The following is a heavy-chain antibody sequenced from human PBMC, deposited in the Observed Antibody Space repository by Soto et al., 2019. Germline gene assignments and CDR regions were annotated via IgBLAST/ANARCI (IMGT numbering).Heavy chain of an antibody. V-gene: IGHV3-53*04. D-gene: IGHD1-1*01. CDR2: IYSGGST. J-gene: IGHJ6*02. CDR3: ARVLLTTFTTGNYHYYVMAV. CDR1: GFTVSSNY. Sequence: GGSLRLSCAASGFTVSSNYMSWVRQAPGKGLEWVSVIYSGGSTYYADSVKGRFTISRHNSKNTLYLQMNSLRAEDTAVYYCARVLLTTFTTGNYHYYVMAVRAQRTTDTGSS.